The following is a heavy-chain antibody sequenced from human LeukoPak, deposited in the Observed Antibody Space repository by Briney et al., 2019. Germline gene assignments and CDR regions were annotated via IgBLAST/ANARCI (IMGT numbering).Heavy chain of an antibody. CDR2: MYSSGSI. V-gene: IGHV4-61*01. D-gene: IGHD5-18*01. CDR1: GGSVTSGSYY. J-gene: IGHJ5*02. Sequence: TASQTLSLTCTVSGGSVTSGSYYWGWLRQPPGKGLEWIVYMYSSGSINYNPSLQSRVTISVDTSNNQFSLKLSSVTAADTAVYYCAKSLGYIYGHSGHREGFWFDHWGQGTLVTVSS. CDR3: AKSLGYIYGHSGHREGFWFDH.